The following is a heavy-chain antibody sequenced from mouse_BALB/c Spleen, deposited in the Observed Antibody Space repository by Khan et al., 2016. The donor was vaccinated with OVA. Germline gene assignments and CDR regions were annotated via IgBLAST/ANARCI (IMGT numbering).Heavy chain of an antibody. CDR3: ARWFTY. J-gene: IGHJ3*01. CDR1: GYSITSDYA. Sequence: VQLKESGPGLVKPSQSLSLTCTVTGYSITSDYAWNWIRQFPGNKLEWMGYINYSGATSYLPSLKSRISITRDTSKNQFFLQLNSVTTEDSATYCCARWFTYWGQGTLVTVS. CDR2: INYSGAT. V-gene: IGHV3-2*02.